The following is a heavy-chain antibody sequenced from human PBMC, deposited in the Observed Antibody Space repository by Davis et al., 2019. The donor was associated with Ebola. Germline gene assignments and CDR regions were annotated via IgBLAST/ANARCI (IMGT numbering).Heavy chain of an antibody. D-gene: IGHD3-22*01. CDR3: ARGGYYDSSGYYYGMDV. J-gene: IGHJ6*02. CDR1: GYNINHNW. V-gene: IGHV5-10-1*01. Sequence: GGSLRPPCEGFGYNINHNWIAWLRHMPGEGLEWMGRIDPSDSYTNYIPSFQGHVTISADKSISTAYLQWSSLKASDTAMYYCARGGYYDSSGYYYGMDVWGQGTTVTVSS. CDR2: IDPSDSYT.